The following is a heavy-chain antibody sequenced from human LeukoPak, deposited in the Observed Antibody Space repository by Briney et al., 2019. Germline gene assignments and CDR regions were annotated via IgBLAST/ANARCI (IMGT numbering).Heavy chain of an antibody. CDR1: GGSFSGYY. D-gene: IGHD3-22*01. J-gene: IGHJ3*02. CDR2: INHSGST. CDR3: AGRGITMIVVAFDI. V-gene: IGHV4-34*01. Sequence: SETLSLTCAVYGGSFSGYYWSWIRQPPGKGLEWIGEINHSGSTNYNPSPKSRVTISVGTSKNQFSLKLSSVTAADTAVYYCAGRGITMIVVAFDIWGQGTMVTVSS.